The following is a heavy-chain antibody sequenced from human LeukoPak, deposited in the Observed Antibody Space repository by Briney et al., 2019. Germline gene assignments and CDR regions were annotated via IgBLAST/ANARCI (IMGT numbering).Heavy chain of an antibody. Sequence: SVKVSCQATGGTFSSYAISWVRQAPGQGREWMGGIIPIFGTANYAQKFQGRVTITTDESTSTAYMELSSLRSEDTAVYYCARAWYSSSYYYYMGVWGKGTTVTVSS. CDR2: IIPIFGTA. CDR1: GGTFSSYA. D-gene: IGHD6-6*01. V-gene: IGHV1-69*05. CDR3: ARAWYSSSYYYYMGV. J-gene: IGHJ6*03.